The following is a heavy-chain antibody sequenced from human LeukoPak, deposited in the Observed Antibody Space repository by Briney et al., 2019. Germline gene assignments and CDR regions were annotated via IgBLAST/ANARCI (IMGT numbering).Heavy chain of an antibody. CDR3: AKGSKEVLFTRDHYMDV. V-gene: IGHV3-7*01. Sequence: GGSLRLSCADSKFTFSNYWMTWIRQAPGKGLEWVANIKPDGSQKYYVDSVKGRFTISRDNSKNTLYLQMNSLRAEDTAVYYCAKGSKEVLFTRDHYMDVWGKGTTVTISS. CDR1: KFTFSNYW. D-gene: IGHD3-3*01. CDR2: IKPDGSQK. J-gene: IGHJ6*03.